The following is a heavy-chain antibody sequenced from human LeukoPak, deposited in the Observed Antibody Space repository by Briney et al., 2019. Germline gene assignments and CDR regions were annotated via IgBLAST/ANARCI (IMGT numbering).Heavy chain of an antibody. Sequence: SETLSLTCTVSGGSISSYYWQWIRQPPGNRLEWIGHVYYSGSTDYNPSLKSRVTISVDTSKNQFSLRLTSVTAADTAVYYCARGEPRIARPGAPPFDLWGRGTLVTVS. V-gene: IGHV4-59*01. J-gene: IGHJ2*01. CDR2: VYYSGST. CDR1: GGSISSYY. D-gene: IGHD6-13*01. CDR3: ARGEPRIARPGAPPFDL.